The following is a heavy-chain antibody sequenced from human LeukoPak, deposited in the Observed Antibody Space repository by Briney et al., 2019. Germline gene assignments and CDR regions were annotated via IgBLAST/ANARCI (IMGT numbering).Heavy chain of an antibody. CDR3: ARDSPTGIAAAGTVDC. V-gene: IGHV3-53*01. Sequence: PGGSLRLSCAASGFTVSSNYMSWVRQAPGKGLEWASVIYSGGSTYYADSVKGRFTISRDNSKNTLYLQMNSLSAEDTAVYYCARDSPTGIAAAGTVDCWGQGTLVTVSS. CDR1: GFTVSSNY. J-gene: IGHJ4*02. CDR2: IYSGGST. D-gene: IGHD6-13*01.